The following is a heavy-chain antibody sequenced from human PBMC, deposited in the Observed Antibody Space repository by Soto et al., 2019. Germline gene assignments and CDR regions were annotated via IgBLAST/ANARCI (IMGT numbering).Heavy chain of an antibody. J-gene: IGHJ4*02. V-gene: IGHV4-31*03. CDR1: GGSISSAAYY. CDR2: ISHSGST. D-gene: IGHD5-18*01. CDR3: GRQYSYGSNFFDC. Sequence: PSETLSLTCTVSGGSISSAAYYWSWIRQHPGKGLEWIGYISHSGSTYYTPSLKSRVIISADTSKNQFSLNLTSVTAADTAVYYWGRQYSYGSNFFDCWGQXALVTVSS.